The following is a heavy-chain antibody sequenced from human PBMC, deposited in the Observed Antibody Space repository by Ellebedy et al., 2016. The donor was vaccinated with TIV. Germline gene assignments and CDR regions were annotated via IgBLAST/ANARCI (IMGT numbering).Heavy chain of an antibody. J-gene: IGHJ4*02. CDR2: VYHSGST. CDR1: GASISISNW. V-gene: IGHV4-4*02. CDR3: ARNVRGSGRCFEY. D-gene: IGHD3-10*01. Sequence: MPSETLSLTCAVSGASISISNWWSWLRQSPGKGLEWIGEVYHSGSTNYNPSLKSRAAISMDKSKNHLSLNLNSVTAADTAVYYCARNVRGSGRCFEYWGQGTLVNVS.